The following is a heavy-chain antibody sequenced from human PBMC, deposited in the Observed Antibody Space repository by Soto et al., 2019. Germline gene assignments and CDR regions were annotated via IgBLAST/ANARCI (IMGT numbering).Heavy chain of an antibody. CDR3: ARERYCTTTGCSALDP. CDR1: GYTFSDYY. Sequence: QVQLVQSGAEVKKPGASVKVSCKASGYTFSDYYIHWVRQAPGQGLEWMGWINPNSGGTNSAEQFQDRVTMTRDTSISTAHMELRRLRSDDTAVYYCARERYCTTTGCSALDPWGQGTLVTVSS. J-gene: IGHJ5*02. V-gene: IGHV1-2*02. D-gene: IGHD2-2*01. CDR2: INPNSGGT.